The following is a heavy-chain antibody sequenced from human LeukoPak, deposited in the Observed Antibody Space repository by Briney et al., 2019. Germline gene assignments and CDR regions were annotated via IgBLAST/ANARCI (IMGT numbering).Heavy chain of an antibody. CDR2: ISSSSSTI. CDR3: AKDMAVGAAEGAFDI. CDR1: GFTFSSYS. V-gene: IGHV3-48*04. J-gene: IGHJ3*02. D-gene: IGHD1-26*01. Sequence: GGSLRLSCAASGFTFSSYSMNWVRQAPGKGLEWVSYISSSSSTIYDADSVKGRFTISRDNSKNSLYLQMNSLRTEDTALYYCAKDMAVGAAEGAFDIWGQGTMVTVSS.